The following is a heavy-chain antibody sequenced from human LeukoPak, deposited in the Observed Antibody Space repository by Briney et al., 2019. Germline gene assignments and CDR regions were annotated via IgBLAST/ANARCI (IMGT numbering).Heavy chain of an antibody. Sequence: GGSLRLSCAASGFTFRSYAMTWVRQAPGKGLEWVSTINDSGGSTYHADSVKGRFTISRDNSKNSLYLQMNSLRVGDTAVYYCARDANGDVDYWGQGTLVTVSS. V-gene: IGHV3-23*01. CDR3: ARDANGDVDY. J-gene: IGHJ4*02. CDR2: INDSGGST. CDR1: GFTFRSYA. D-gene: IGHD4-17*01.